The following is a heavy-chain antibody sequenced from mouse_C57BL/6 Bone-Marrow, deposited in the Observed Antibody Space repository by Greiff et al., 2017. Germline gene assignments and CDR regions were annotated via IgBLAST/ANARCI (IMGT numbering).Heavy chain of an antibody. CDR1: GYTFTSYW. V-gene: IGHV1-64*01. CDR3: ARGGYSNYVWFAY. Sequence: VQLQQPGAELVKPGASVKLSCKASGYTFTSYWMHWVKQRPGQGLEWIGMIHPNSGSTNYNEKFKSKATLTVDKSSSTAYMQLSSLTSEDSAVXYCARGGYSNYVWFAYWGQGTLVTVSA. D-gene: IGHD2-5*01. CDR2: IHPNSGST. J-gene: IGHJ3*01.